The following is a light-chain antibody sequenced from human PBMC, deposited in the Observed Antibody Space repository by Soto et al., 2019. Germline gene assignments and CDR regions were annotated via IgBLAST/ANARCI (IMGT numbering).Light chain of an antibody. CDR1: SDNIGSYNL. CDR3: SSYGGYNNVI. J-gene: IGLJ2*01. Sequence: QSDLTQPASVSGSLGQSITISCIGTSDNIGSYNLLSWYQHKPDKAPKIIIFEGSKPPSGVSNRFSGSRSGNTASLTISGLQAEDEADYYCSSYGGYNNVIFGGGTKLTVL. CDR2: EGS. V-gene: IGLV2-23*01.